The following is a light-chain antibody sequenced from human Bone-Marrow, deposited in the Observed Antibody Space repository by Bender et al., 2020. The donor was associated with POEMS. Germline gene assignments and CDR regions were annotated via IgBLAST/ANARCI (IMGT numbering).Light chain of an antibody. CDR2: DVN. J-gene: IGLJ3*02. CDR3: TSYSDSASANWL. V-gene: IGLV2-11*01. CDR1: SSDVGGYNY. Sequence: QSALTQPRSVSGSPGQSVTISCTGTSSDVGGYNYVSWYQQHPGKAPKVIIYDVNKRPSGVPDRFSGSKSGNTASLTVSRLQAEDEADYYCTSYSDSASANWLFGGGTKLTVL.